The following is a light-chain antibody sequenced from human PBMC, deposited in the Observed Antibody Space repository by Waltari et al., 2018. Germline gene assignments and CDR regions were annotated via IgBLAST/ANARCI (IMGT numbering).Light chain of an antibody. V-gene: IGKV1-13*02. CDR3: QQFNSYPT. J-gene: IGKJ5*01. Sequence: AIQLTQSPSSLSASVGDRVTITCRASQGITSALAWYQEKTGKAPKLLIYDASSLESGVPSRFSGSGSGTDFTLTISSLQPEDFATYYCQQFNSYPTFGQGTRLEIK. CDR1: QGITSA. CDR2: DAS.